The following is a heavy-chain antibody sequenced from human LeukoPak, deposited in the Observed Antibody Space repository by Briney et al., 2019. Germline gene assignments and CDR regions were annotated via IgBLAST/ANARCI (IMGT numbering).Heavy chain of an antibody. CDR3: ARGDSVHGPLGY. Sequence: ASVKASCTASGYTFTSYYMHWVRQAPGQGLEWMGIINPSGGSTSYAQKFQGRVTMTRDTSTSTVYMELSSLRSEDTAVYYCARGDSVHGPLGYWGQGTLVTVSS. V-gene: IGHV1-46*01. D-gene: IGHD5/OR15-5a*01. CDR1: GYTFTSYY. J-gene: IGHJ4*02. CDR2: INPSGGST.